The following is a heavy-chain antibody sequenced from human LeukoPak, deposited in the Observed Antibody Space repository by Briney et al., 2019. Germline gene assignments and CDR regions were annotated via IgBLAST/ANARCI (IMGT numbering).Heavy chain of an antibody. V-gene: IGHV3-23*01. Sequence: PGGSLRLSCAASGFTFSSYAMSWVRQAPGKGLEWVSVISGSGVSTYYADSVKGRFTISRDNSKNTLYLQMNSLRAEDTAVYYCARGGDILTGYYIRTIDYWGQGTLVTVSS. CDR3: ARGGDILTGYYIRTIDY. D-gene: IGHD3-9*01. CDR2: ISGSGVST. CDR1: GFTFSSYA. J-gene: IGHJ4*02.